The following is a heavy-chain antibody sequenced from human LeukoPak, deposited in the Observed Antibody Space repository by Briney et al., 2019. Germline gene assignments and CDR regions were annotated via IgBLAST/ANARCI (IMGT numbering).Heavy chain of an antibody. D-gene: IGHD6-6*01. CDR1: GFTFSSYG. CDR2: ISSSGSTI. V-gene: IGHV3-48*04. Sequence: GGSLRLSCAASGFTFSSYGMSWVRQAPGKGLEWVSYISSSGSTIYYADSVKGRFTISRDNAKNSLYLQMNSLRAEDTAVYYCARSSRLTFDYWGQGTLVTVSS. CDR3: ARSSRLTFDY. J-gene: IGHJ4*02.